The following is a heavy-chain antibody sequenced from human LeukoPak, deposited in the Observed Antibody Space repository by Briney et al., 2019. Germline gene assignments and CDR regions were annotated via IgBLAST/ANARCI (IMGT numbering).Heavy chain of an antibody. CDR3: ARDGCSGGSCFRYNWFDP. Sequence: GASVKVSCKASGGTFSSYAISWVRQAPGQGLEWMGGIIPIFGTANYAQKFQGRVTITADKSTSTAYMELSSLRSEDTAVYYCARDGCSGGSCFRYNWFDPWGQGTLVTVSS. J-gene: IGHJ5*02. CDR2: IIPIFGTA. D-gene: IGHD2-15*01. V-gene: IGHV1-69*06. CDR1: GGTFSSYA.